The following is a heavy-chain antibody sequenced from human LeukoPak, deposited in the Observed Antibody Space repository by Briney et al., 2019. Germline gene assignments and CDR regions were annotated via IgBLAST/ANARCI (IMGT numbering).Heavy chain of an antibody. CDR1: GYTFTDYF. J-gene: IGHJ6*02. CDR2: INPNSGGT. CDR3: AREYYYDSSGYSVDYYYYGMDV. Sequence: ASVRVSYKTSGYTFTDYFVHWVRQAPGQGLEWMGWINPNSGGTEYAQKFLGRVTMTRDTSISTAYMELSRLRSDAAVYFCAREYYYDSSGYSVDYYYYGMDVWGQGTTVTVSS. V-gene: IGHV1-2*02. D-gene: IGHD3-22*01.